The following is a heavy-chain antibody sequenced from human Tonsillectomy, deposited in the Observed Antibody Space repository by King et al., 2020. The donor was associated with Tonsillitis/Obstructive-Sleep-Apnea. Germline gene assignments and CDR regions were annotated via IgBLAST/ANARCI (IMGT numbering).Heavy chain of an antibody. CDR2: IIPILDIA. CDR3: AREGDIVVVPAAMGYYGMDV. J-gene: IGHJ6*02. V-gene: IGHV1-69*10. D-gene: IGHD2-2*01. Sequence: QLVQSGAEVKKPGSSVKVSCKASGGTFSSYAISWVRQAPGQGLEWMGGIIPILDIANYAQKFQGRVTITADKSTSTAYMELSSLRSEDTALYYCAREGDIVVVPAAMGYYGMDVWGRGTTVTVSS. CDR1: GGTFSSYA.